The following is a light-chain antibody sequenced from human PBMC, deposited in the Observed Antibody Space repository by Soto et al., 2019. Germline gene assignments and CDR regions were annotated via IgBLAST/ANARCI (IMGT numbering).Light chain of an antibody. CDR3: CSYTSSRTLV. CDR1: SSDIGNYNL. J-gene: IGLJ3*02. V-gene: IGLV2-23*02. Sequence: QSALTQPASVSASPGQSITISCTGTSSDIGNYNLVSWYQQHPGKAPKLMIYEVSKWPSGVSDRFSGSKSGNTASLTISGLQAEDEADYYCCSYTSSRTLVFGGGTQLTVL. CDR2: EVS.